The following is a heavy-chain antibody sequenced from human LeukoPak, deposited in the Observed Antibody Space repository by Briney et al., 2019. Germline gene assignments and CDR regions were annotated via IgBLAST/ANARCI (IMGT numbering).Heavy chain of an antibody. Sequence: ASVKVSCKASGYTFTDYYTHWVRQAPGQGLEWMGWINPNSGDTNYAQKFQGRVTMTRDTSISTGYMELSRLRSDDTAVFYCARVGVWGAFDIWGQGTMVTVSS. D-gene: IGHD3-10*01. CDR2: INPNSGDT. V-gene: IGHV1-2*02. CDR1: GYTFTDYY. J-gene: IGHJ3*02. CDR3: ARVGVWGAFDI.